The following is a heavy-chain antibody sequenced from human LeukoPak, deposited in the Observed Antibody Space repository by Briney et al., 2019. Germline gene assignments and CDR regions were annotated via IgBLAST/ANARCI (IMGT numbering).Heavy chain of an antibody. V-gene: IGHV3-21*01. J-gene: IGHJ4*02. CDR2: ISSSSSYI. CDR1: GFTFSSYS. Sequence: GGSLRLFCAASGFTFSSYSMNWVRQAPGKGLEWVSSISSSSSYIYYADSVKGRFTISRDNAKNSLYLQMNSLRAEDTAVYYCARVFMVRGVIHYFDYWGQGTLVTVSS. CDR3: ARVFMVRGVIHYFDY. D-gene: IGHD3-10*01.